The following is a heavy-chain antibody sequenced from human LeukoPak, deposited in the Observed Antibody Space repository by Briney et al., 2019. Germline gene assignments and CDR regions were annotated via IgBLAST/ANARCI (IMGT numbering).Heavy chain of an antibody. CDR3: ARHRYDRSSNSNRFDP. D-gene: IGHD6-6*01. Sequence: GGSLRLSCAASGFTFSRYWMHWVRQAPGKGLVWVSHINSDGSDTTYADSVKGRFTISRDNAKNTLYLQMNSLRAEDTAVYYCARHRYDRSSNSNRFDPWGQGTLVTVFS. J-gene: IGHJ5*02. CDR1: GFTFSRYW. V-gene: IGHV3-74*01. CDR2: INSDGSDT.